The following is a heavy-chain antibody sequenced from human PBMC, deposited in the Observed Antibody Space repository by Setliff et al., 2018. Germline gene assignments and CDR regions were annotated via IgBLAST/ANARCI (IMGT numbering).Heavy chain of an antibody. V-gene: IGHV1-18*01. D-gene: IGHD5-18*01. J-gene: IGHJ4*02. CDR1: GYTFRNYA. CDR2: ISVYSGDT. CDR3: ARAPSVELVTIRTNSWFTY. Sequence: ASVKVSCKASGYTFRNYAFAWVRQAPGQGLEWVGWISVYSGDTNYAQKFQGRVTLTTDTSTSTAYMELRSLASDDSAFYYCARAPSVELVTIRTNSWFTYWGQGTLVTVSS.